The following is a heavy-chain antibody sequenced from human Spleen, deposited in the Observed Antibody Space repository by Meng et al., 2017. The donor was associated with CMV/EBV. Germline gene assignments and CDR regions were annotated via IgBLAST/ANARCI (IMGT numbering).Heavy chain of an antibody. CDR1: GFTFSSYS. D-gene: IGHD5-12*01. Sequence: GGSLRLSCAASGFTFSSYSMNWVRQAPGKGLEWVSDITSDGSTHYADSVKGRFTISRDNAKSSLYLQMNSPRAEDTAVYYCARDYGYVADYWGQGTLVTVSS. CDR2: ITSDGST. V-gene: IGHV3-21*01. J-gene: IGHJ4*02. CDR3: ARDYGYVADY.